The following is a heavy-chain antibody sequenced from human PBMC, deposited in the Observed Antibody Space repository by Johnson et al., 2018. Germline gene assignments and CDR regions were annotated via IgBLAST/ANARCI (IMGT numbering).Heavy chain of an antibody. CDR1: GFMFGDHT. J-gene: IGHJ1*01. D-gene: IGHD6-19*01. CDR2: IRWDGGTT. CDR3: AKDSSGWHAEYFRH. V-gene: IGHV3-43*01. Sequence: VQLVQSGGVVVQPGGSLRLSCAASGFMFGDHTMHWVRQAPGKGLEWVSLIRWDGGTTYYADSVKGRFTISRDNSKNSLYLQMNSLRTEDTAFYYCAKDSSGWHAEYFRHGGQGTLVTVSS.